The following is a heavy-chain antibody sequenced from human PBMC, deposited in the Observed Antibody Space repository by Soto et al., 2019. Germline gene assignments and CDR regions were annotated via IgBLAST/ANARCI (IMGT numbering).Heavy chain of an antibody. CDR2: IYYSGST. V-gene: IGHV4-39*01. D-gene: IGHD2-15*01. CDR1: GGSITSSTSS. J-gene: IGHJ5*02. CDR3: AGPGYCSGGTCHEIWFDP. Sequence: QLQLQESGPGLVKPSETLSLTCTVSGGSITSSTSSWGWIRQPPGKGLEWLGSIYYSGSTYYNPSLKSRLTIFVDTSKNQLSLNLSSVTAADTAVYYCAGPGYCSGGTCHEIWFDPWGQGTLVIVSS.